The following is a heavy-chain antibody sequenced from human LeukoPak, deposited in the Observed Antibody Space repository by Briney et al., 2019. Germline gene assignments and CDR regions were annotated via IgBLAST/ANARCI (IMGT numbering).Heavy chain of an antibody. J-gene: IGHJ4*02. V-gene: IGHV4-59*01. CDR3: ARAYCSSTSCYFGDYFDY. CDR2: IYYSGST. CDR1: GGSISSYY. D-gene: IGHD2-2*01. Sequence: SETLSLTCTVSGGSISSYYWSWIRQPPGKGLEWMGYIYYSGSTNYNPSLKSRVTISVDTSKNQFTLKLSSVTAADTAVYYCARAYCSSTSCYFGDYFDYWGQGTLVTVSS.